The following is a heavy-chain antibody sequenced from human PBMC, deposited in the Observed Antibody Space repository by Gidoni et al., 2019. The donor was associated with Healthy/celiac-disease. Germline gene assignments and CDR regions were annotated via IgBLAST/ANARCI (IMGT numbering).Heavy chain of an antibody. J-gene: IGHJ4*02. Sequence: QVQLVQSGAEVKKPGASVKVSCKASGYTFTTYNMHWVRQAPGQGPEWMGIINPSGGSTSYAQKFQGRVTMTRDTSTSTVYMELSSLRSEDTAVYYCARDRGRGYSYGLFDYWGQGTLVTVSS. V-gene: IGHV1-46*01. CDR3: ARDRGRGYSYGLFDY. CDR2: INPSGGST. CDR1: GYTFTTYN. D-gene: IGHD5-18*01.